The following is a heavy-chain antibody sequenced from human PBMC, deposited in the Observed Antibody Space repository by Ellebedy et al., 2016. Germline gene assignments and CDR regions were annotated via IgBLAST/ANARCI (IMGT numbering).Heavy chain of an antibody. Sequence: GGSLRLXCAASGFTISSHSFDWVRQAHGKGLEWISYISSSGNSKYNADSVKGRFTVARDNAKNSLYLQMDSLRGEDTAVYYCVREVQAALWGQGTLVTVS. CDR3: VREVQAAL. J-gene: IGHJ3*01. CDR1: GFTISSHS. D-gene: IGHD6-25*01. CDR2: ISSSGNSK. V-gene: IGHV3-48*04.